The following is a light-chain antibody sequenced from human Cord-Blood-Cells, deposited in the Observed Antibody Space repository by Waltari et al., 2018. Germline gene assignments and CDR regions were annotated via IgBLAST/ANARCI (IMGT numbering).Light chain of an antibody. V-gene: IGLV3-1*01. CDR3: QAWASSTWV. Sequence: SYELTQPPSVSVSPGQTASITCSGDKLGDKYACWYQQKPGQSPVLVIYQDSKRPSGIPEQFSGSNSGNTATLTISGTQAMDEADYYCQAWASSTWVFGGGTKLTVL. CDR2: QDS. J-gene: IGLJ3*02. CDR1: KLGDKY.